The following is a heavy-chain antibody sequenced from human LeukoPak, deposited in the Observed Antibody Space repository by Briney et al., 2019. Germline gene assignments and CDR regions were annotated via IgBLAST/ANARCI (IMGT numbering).Heavy chain of an antibody. D-gene: IGHD2-15*01. J-gene: IGHJ5*02. Sequence: SETLSLTCTVSGGSISSSSYYWGWIRQPPGKGLEWIGSIYYGGSTYYNPSLKSRVTISVDTSMNQFSLKLSFVTTADTAVYYCARALGYCSGGSCTRGYNWFDPWGQGTLVTVPS. CDR1: GGSISSSSYY. CDR3: ARALGYCSGGSCTRGYNWFDP. V-gene: IGHV4-39*01. CDR2: IYYGGST.